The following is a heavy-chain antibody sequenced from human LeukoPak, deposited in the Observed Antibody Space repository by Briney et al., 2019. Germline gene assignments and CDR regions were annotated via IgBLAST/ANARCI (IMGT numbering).Heavy chain of an antibody. CDR3: ARHSPSLYYYGSGNWFDR. CDR1: GGSISSYY. J-gene: IGHJ5*02. CDR2: IYYSGST. Sequence: SDTLSLTCTVSGGSISSYYWSWLRQPPGKGLEGLGYIYYSGSTNYNPSLKSRVTISVDTSKNQFSLKLSSVTAPDTAVYYCARHSPSLYYYGSGNWFDRWGQGTLVTVSS. D-gene: IGHD3-10*01. V-gene: IGHV4-59*08.